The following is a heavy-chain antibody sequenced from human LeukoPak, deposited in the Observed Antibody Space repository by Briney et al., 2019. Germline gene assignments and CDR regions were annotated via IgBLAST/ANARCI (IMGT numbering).Heavy chain of an antibody. CDR2: IIPIFGTA. J-gene: IGHJ6*02. D-gene: IGHD2-2*01. V-gene: IGHV1-69*13. CDR3: ASDRYCSSTSCRTHLFGYYYGMDV. Sequence: SVKVSCKASGGTFSSYAISWVRQAPGQGLEWMGGIIPIFGTANYAQKFQGRVTITADESTSTAYMELSSLRSEDTAVYYCASDRYCSSTSCRTHLFGYYYGMDVWGQGTTVTVSS. CDR1: GGTFSSYA.